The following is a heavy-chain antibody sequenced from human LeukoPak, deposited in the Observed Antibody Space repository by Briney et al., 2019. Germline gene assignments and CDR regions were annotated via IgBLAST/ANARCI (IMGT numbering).Heavy chain of an antibody. D-gene: IGHD6-13*01. CDR1: GGSISSSSYY. CDR3: ARVQSSSWFVNYYYYYYMDV. J-gene: IGHJ6*03. Sequence: SETLSLTCTVSGGSISSSSYYWGWIRQPPGKGLEWIGSIYYSGSTYYNPSLKSRVTISVDTSKDQFSLKLSSVTAADTAVYYCARVQSSSWFVNYYYYYYMDVWGKGTTVTVSS. CDR2: IYYSGST. V-gene: IGHV4-39*07.